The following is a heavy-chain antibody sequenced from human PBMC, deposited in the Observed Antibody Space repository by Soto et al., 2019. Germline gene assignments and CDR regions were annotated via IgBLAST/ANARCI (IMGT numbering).Heavy chain of an antibody. CDR2: IYYSGST. J-gene: IGHJ4*02. D-gene: IGHD1-26*01. CDR3: ARHGPGGSYSDY. CDR1: GGSISSSSYY. Sequence: QLQLQESGPGLVKPSETLSLTCTVSGGSISSSSYYWGWIRQPPGKGLEWIGSIYYSGSTYYNPSQNSRFTIAVDTSKNQFSLKLSSVTAADTAVYYCARHGPGGSYSDYWGQGTLVTVSS. V-gene: IGHV4-39*01.